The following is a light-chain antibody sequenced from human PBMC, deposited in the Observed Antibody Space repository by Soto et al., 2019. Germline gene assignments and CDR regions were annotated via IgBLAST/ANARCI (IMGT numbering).Light chain of an antibody. CDR1: QSVSIL. V-gene: IGKV3D-15*01. CDR2: GSS. CDR3: QQYVSSPRT. Sequence: EIVTTQSPATLSVSPGERATLSCRASQSVSILLAWYQQKPGQAPRLLIYGSSTRAAGIPDRFSGSESGTGFTLTISSLEPEDFAVYYCQQYVSSPRTFGQGTKVDIK. J-gene: IGKJ1*01.